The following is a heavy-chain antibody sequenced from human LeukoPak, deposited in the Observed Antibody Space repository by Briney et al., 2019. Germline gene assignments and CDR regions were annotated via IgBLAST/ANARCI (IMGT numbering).Heavy chain of an antibody. V-gene: IGHV3-15*01. CDR1: GFTFSSYG. CDR2: VRTTAEGETT. D-gene: IGHD4-11*01. J-gene: IGHJ4*02. Sequence: GGSLRLSCAASGFTFSSYGMSWVRQAPGKGLEWVGRVRTTAEGETTDYAAPVRGRFIISRDDSKSMVYLQMNRLETEDTAIYYCTAGLGKTDDDSWGQGTLVTVSS. CDR3: TAGLGKTDDDS.